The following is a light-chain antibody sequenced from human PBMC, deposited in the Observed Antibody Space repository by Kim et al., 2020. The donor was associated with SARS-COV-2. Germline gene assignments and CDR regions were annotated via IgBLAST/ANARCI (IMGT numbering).Light chain of an antibody. CDR2: GAS. CDR1: QSVSSN. CDR3: QQYKNWPFA. V-gene: IGKV3-15*01. Sequence: EIAVTQSPATLSVSPGERATLSCRASQSVSSNLAWYQQKPGQAPRLLIYGASTRATGIPARFSGSGSGTEFTLTISSLQSEDFAVYYCQQYKNWPFAFGQGTKLEI. J-gene: IGKJ2*01.